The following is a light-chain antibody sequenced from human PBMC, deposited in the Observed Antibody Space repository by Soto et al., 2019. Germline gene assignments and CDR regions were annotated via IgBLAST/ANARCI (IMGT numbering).Light chain of an antibody. V-gene: IGKV3-20*01. CDR3: QQYGSSPQ. CDR2: GAS. Sequence: EIVMTQSPATLSVSPGEWATLSCRASQSVRSNLAWYQQKPGQAPRLLIYGASSRATGIPDRFSGSGSGTDFTLTISRLEPEDFAVYYCQQYGSSPQFGQGTKVE. CDR1: QSVRSN. J-gene: IGKJ1*01.